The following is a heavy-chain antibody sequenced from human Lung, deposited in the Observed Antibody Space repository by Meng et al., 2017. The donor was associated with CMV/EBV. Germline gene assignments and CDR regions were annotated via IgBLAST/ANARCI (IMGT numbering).Heavy chain of an antibody. CDR2: IIPIFGTA. V-gene: IGHV1-69*05. CDR1: GGTFSSYA. Sequence: SVXVSXKASGGTFSSYAISWVRQAPGQGLEWMGGIIPIFGTANYAQKFQGRVTITTDESTSTAYMELSSLSSEDTAVYYCARLDVVVVPDASLVGGYYYYGMDVWXQWTTVTVSS. J-gene: IGHJ6*01. D-gene: IGHD2-2*01. CDR3: ARLDVVVVPDASLVGGYYYYGMDV.